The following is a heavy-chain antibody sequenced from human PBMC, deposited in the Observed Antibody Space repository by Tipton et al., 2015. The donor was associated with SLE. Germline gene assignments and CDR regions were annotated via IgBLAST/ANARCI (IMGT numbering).Heavy chain of an antibody. V-gene: IGHV3-9*01. CDR2: ISWNSGSV. Sequence: SLRLSCAASGFTFDDYAMHWVRQAPGKGLEWASGISWNSGSVGYADSVKGRFTISRDNAKNSLYLQMNSLRAEDTALYYCAKDRGGGIAAAGDYWGQGTLVPVSS. J-gene: IGHJ4*02. CDR3: AKDRGGGIAAAGDY. D-gene: IGHD6-13*01. CDR1: GFTFDDYA.